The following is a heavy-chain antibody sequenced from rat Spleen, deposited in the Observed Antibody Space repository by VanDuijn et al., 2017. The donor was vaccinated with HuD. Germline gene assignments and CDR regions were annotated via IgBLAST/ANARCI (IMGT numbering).Heavy chain of an antibody. CDR1: GFTFSNFD. J-gene: IGHJ2*01. V-gene: IGHV5S11*01. Sequence: EVQLVESGGGLVQPGRSLRLSCAASGFTFSNFDMAWVRQAQTKGLEWVASLSSGGGNTYSRDSVKGRFTIPRDNAKTTLYLQMDSLRSEETATYYCARQDIYYGYNYGYFDYWGQGVMVTVSS. CDR3: ARQDIYYGYNYGYFDY. CDR2: LSSGGGNT. D-gene: IGHD1-9*01.